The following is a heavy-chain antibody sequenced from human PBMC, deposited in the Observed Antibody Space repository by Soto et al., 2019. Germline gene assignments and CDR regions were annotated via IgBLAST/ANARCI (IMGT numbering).Heavy chain of an antibody. J-gene: IGHJ6*02. V-gene: IGHV3-33*01. CDR1: GFSFSVYG. Sequence: GGSLRLSCETSGFSFSVYGMHWVRQAPGKGLEWVAVIWYDGSNKYYADSVKGRFTISRDNSKNSLYLQMNSLRAEDTAVYYCARADDDFWSGRHGMDVWGQGTTVTV. D-gene: IGHD3-3*01. CDR3: ARADDDFWSGRHGMDV. CDR2: IWYDGSNK.